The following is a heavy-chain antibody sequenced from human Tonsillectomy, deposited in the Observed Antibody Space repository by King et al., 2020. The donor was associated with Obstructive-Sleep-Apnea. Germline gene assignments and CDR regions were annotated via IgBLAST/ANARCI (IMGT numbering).Heavy chain of an antibody. CDR3: VKDGYCSSTRCYGYFDY. CDR1: GFTFSSDA. D-gene: IGHD2-2*03. CDR2: ISSNGGST. V-gene: IGHV3-64D*06. J-gene: IGHJ4*02. Sequence: QLVQSGGVLVQPGGSLRLSCSASGFTFSSDAMHWVRQAPGKGLEYVSAISSNGGSTYDADSVRGRLTISRDNSKNTLYLQMSSLRAEYTAVYYCVKDGYCSSTRCYGYFDYWGQGTLVTVSS.